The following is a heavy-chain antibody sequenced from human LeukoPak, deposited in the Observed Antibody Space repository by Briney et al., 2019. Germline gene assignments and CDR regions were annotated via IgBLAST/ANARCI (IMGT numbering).Heavy chain of an antibody. V-gene: IGHV3-23*01. Sequence: GGSLRLSCAASGFTFDSYSMSWVRQAPGKGLEWVSTISGSGATTYYADSVKGRFTISRDNSKNTLYLQMNSLRAEDTAVYYCAKVYASGTARPFDSWGQVTLVTVSS. CDR3: AKVYASGTARPFDS. D-gene: IGHD3-10*01. CDR2: ISGSGATT. J-gene: IGHJ4*02. CDR1: GFTFDSYS.